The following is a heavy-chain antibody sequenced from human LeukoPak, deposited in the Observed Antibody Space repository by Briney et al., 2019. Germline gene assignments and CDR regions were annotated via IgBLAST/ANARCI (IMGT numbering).Heavy chain of an antibody. V-gene: IGHV3-48*01. J-gene: IGHJ3*02. CDR3: ARVGGIAAAKDAFDI. Sequence: PGGSLRLSCAASGFTLSSYSMNWVRQAPGKGLEWVSYISSSSSTIYYADSVKGRFTISRDNAKNSLYLQMNSLRAEDTAVYYCARVGGIAAAKDAFDIWGQGTMVTVSS. CDR1: GFTLSSYS. CDR2: ISSSSSTI. D-gene: IGHD6-13*01.